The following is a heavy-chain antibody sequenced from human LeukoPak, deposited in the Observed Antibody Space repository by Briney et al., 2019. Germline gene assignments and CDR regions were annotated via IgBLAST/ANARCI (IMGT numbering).Heavy chain of an antibody. CDR1: GYIFTGYY. J-gene: IGHJ4*02. CDR2: INPNSGGT. CDR3: ARAQSDLRLYYFDS. V-gene: IGHV1-2*02. Sequence: ASVKVSCKASGYIFTGYYIHWVRQAPGQGLEWMGWINPNSGGTNHAQKFQGRVTMTRDASITTAYMELSSLNSDDTAVYHCARAQSDLRLYYFDSWGQGTLVTVSS.